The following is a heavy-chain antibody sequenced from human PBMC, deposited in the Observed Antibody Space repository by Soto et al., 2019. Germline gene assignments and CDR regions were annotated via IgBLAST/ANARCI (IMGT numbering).Heavy chain of an antibody. D-gene: IGHD4-17*01. CDR2: ISSSGSTI. CDR1: GFTFSDYY. CDR3: ARAQLGDYGDYVNYYYYYYMDV. V-gene: IGHV3-11*01. Sequence: QVQLVESGGGLVKPGGSLRLSCAASGFTFSDYYMSWIRQAPGKGLEWVSYISSSGSTIYYADSVKGRFTISRDNAKNSLYLQMNSLRAEDTAVYYCARAQLGDYGDYVNYYYYYYMDVWGKGTTVTVSS. J-gene: IGHJ6*03.